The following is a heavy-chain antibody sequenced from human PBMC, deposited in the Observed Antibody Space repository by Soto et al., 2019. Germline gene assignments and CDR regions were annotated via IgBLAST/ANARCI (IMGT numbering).Heavy chain of an antibody. CDR2: IYYSGST. CDR1: GGSISSYY. D-gene: IGHD6-6*01. CDR3: AREDSIAKVGAFDI. J-gene: IGHJ3*02. V-gene: IGHV4-59*01. Sequence: WETLSLTCTVSGGSISSYYWSWIRQPPGKGLEWIGYIYYSGSTNYNPSLKSRVTISVDTSKNQFSLKLSSVTAADTAVYYCAREDSIAKVGAFDIWGQGTMVTVSS.